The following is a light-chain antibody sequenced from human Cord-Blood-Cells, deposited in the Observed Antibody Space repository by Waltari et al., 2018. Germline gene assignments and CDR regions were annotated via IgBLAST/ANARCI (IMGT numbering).Light chain of an antibody. J-gene: IGLJ3*02. Sequence: QSALTQPASVSGSPGQSITISYTGTSSDVGSYNLVSWYQQHPGKAPKLIIYEGSKRPSGVSNRFSGSKSGNTASLTISGLQAEDEAYYYCCSYAGSSTWVFGGGTKLTVL. CDR2: EGS. CDR3: CSYAGSSTWV. V-gene: IGLV2-23*01. CDR1: SSDVGSYNL.